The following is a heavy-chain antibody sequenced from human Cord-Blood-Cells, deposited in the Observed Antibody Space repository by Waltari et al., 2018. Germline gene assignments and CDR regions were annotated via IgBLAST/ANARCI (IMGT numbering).Heavy chain of an antibody. CDR3: ARGSVVGYDYVWGSYYFDY. V-gene: IGHV1-69*04. CDR2: SIPILGIA. D-gene: IGHD3-16*01. Sequence: QVQLVQSGAEVKKPGSSVKVSCKASGGTFSSYAISWVRQAPGQGLEWMGGSIPILGIANYAQKVQGRVTITADESTSTAYMELSSLRSEDTAVYYCARGSVVGYDYVWGSYYFDYWGQGTLVTVSS. J-gene: IGHJ4*02. CDR1: GGTFSSYA.